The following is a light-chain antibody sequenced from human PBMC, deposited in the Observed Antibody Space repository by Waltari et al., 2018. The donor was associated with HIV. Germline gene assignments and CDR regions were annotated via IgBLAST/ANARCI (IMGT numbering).Light chain of an antibody. CDR3: QHSRA. V-gene: IGKV1-39*01. CDR1: QSIGNY. CDR2: AAS. J-gene: IGKJ1*01. Sequence: DIHITQSPSSVSASVGDRVTITCRTSQSIGNYLNWYQHKLGTAPKLLIYAASSLQSGVPSRFSGSGSGTDFTLTISSLQPEDFTTYFCQHSRAFGQGTRVEIK.